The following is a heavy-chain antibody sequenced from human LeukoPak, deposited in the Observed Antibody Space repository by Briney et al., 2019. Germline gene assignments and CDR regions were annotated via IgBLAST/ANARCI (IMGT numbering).Heavy chain of an antibody. CDR2: IYYSGST. J-gene: IGHJ6*02. CDR3: ARDRWMAVADPTSYYYYYGMDV. V-gene: IGHV4-61*01. CDR1: GGSVSSGSYY. D-gene: IGHD6-19*01. Sequence: PSETLSLTCTVSGGSVSSGSYYWSWIRQPPGKGLERIGYIYYSGSTNYNPSLKSRVTISVDTSKNQFSLKLSSVTAADTAVYYCARDRWMAVADPTSYYYYYGMDVWGQGTTVTVSS.